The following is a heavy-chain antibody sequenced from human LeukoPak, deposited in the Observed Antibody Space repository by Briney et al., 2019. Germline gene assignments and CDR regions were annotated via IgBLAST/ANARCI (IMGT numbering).Heavy chain of an antibody. Sequence: AGGSLRLSCAASGFTFSSYAMSWVRQAPGKGLEWVSGIGHGGIHTYYADSVKGRFTVSRDDSKSTLFLQMSSLRADDTALYYCAKGKKSGGWPLDYWGQGALVIVSS. D-gene: IGHD2-15*01. J-gene: IGHJ4*02. V-gene: IGHV3-23*01. CDR3: AKGKKSGGWPLDY. CDR1: GFTFSSYA. CDR2: IGHGGIHT.